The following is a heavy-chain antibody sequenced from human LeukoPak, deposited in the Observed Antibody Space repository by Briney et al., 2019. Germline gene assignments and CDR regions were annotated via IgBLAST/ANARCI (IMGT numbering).Heavy chain of an antibody. CDR1: GYTFTGYY. V-gene: IGHV1-2*02. CDR2: INPNSGGT. J-gene: IGHJ6*03. D-gene: IGHD1-26*01. Sequence: ASVKVFCKASGYTFTGYYMHWVRQAPGQGLEWMGWINPNSGGTNYAQKFQGRVTMTRDTSISTAYMELSRLRSDDTAVYYCARAPGLGSYSFYYYYMDVWGKGTTVTVSS. CDR3: ARAPGLGSYSFYYYYMDV.